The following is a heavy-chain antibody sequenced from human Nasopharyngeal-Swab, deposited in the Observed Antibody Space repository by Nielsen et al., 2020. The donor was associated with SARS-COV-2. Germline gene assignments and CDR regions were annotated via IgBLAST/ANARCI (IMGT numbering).Heavy chain of an antibody. CDR1: GYTFSSYE. CDR2: IIPMFGTT. V-gene: IGHV1-69*13. Sequence: SVKVSCKASGYTFSSYEINWVRQATGQGLEWMGGIIPMFGTTNYAQKFQGRVTITADESTSTAYMELSSLRSEDTAVYYCARDKSAALTPRSQYCFDYWGQGTLVTVSS. J-gene: IGHJ4*02. CDR3: ARDKSAALTPRSQYCFDY. D-gene: IGHD6-6*01.